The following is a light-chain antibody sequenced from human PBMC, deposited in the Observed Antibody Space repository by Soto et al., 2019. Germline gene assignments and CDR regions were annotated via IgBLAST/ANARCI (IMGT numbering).Light chain of an antibody. CDR3: QQYNNWPPIT. CDR2: GAS. J-gene: IGKJ2*01. CDR1: QSVSGN. Sequence: EIVMTQSPATLSLSPGERATLSCRASQSVSGNLAWYQQKPGQAPRLLIYGASTRATGIPAMFSGSGSGTEFTLTISSLQSEDFAVYSCQQYNNWPPITFGQGTKLEIK. V-gene: IGKV3-15*01.